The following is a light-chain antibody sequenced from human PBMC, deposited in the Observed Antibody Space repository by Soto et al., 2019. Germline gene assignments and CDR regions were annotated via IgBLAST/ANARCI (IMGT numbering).Light chain of an antibody. Sequence: QSVLTQPASVSGSPGQSITISCTGTSSDVGGYNYVSWYQQHPGKAPKLMIYDVSNRPSGVSNRFSGPKSGNTASLTISGLQAEDEADYYCSSYTSSSTLCVFGTGTKVTVL. CDR1: SSDVGGYNY. J-gene: IGLJ1*01. V-gene: IGLV2-14*01. CDR2: DVS. CDR3: SSYTSSSTLCV.